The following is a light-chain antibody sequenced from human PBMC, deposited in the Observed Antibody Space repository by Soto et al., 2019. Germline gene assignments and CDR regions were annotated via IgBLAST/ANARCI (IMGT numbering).Light chain of an antibody. CDR2: EGS. CDR1: SSDVGSYNL. CDR3: CSCGGSSTVV. Sequence: QSALTQPASVSGSPGQSIAISCTGTSSDVGSYNLVSWYPQHPGKAPKLMIYEGSKRPSGVSNRFSGSKSGNTASLTISGLEAADEADYYFCSCGGSSTVVFGGGTTLT. J-gene: IGLJ2*01. V-gene: IGLV2-23*03.